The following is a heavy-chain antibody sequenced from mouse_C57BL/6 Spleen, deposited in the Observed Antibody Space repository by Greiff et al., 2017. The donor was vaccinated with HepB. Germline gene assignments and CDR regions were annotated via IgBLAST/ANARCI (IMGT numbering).Heavy chain of an antibody. J-gene: IGHJ4*01. CDR2: IDAENGDT. Sequence: DVQLQESGAELVRPGASVKLSCTASGFNIKDDYMHWVKQRPEQGLEWIGWIDAENGDTEYASKFQGKATITADTSANTAYLQLSSLTSEGTAVYYCTTWVTTRMDYWGQGTSVTVSS. CDR3: TTWVTTRMDY. V-gene: IGHV14-4*01. D-gene: IGHD2-2*01. CDR1: GFNIKDDY.